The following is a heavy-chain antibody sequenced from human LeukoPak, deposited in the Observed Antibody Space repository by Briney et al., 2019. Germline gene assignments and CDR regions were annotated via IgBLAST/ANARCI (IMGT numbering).Heavy chain of an antibody. CDR1: GFTFDDYA. Sequence: PGGSLRLSCAASGFTFDDYAMHWVRQAPGKGLEWVSGISWNSGSIGYADSVKGRFTISRDNAKNSLYLQMNSLRAEDTALYYCAKVHGAYYYYYYMDVWGKGTTVTISS. D-gene: IGHD3-16*01. CDR3: AKVHGAYYYYYYMDV. V-gene: IGHV3-9*01. J-gene: IGHJ6*03. CDR2: ISWNSGSI.